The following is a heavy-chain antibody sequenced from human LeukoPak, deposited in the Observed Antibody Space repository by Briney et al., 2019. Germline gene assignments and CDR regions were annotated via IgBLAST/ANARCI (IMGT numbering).Heavy chain of an antibody. CDR1: GFSFSSYA. CDR3: VKGKINHDGAYDI. V-gene: IGHV3-23*01. D-gene: IGHD1-14*01. J-gene: IGHJ3*02. CDR2: ICGSICGRIGST. Sequence: GGSLTLSCAASGFSFSSYAMSWVRQAPGKGLEWVSDICGSICGRIGSTDYADSVKGRFTISRDNSKKTVYLQMNSLRAEDTAVYYCVKGKINHDGAYDIWGQGTMVTVSS.